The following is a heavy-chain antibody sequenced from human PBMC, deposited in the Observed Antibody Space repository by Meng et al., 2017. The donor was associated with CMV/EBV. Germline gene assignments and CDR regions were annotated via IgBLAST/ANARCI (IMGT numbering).Heavy chain of an antibody. D-gene: IGHD4-17*01. Sequence: GESLKISCAASGFTFSSYGMHWVRQAPGKGLEWVAFIRCDGSNKYYADSVKGRFTISRDNSKNTLYLQMNSLRAEDTAVYYCAKPDGDYEHGDWFDPWGQGTLVTVSS. CDR1: GFTFSSYG. J-gene: IGHJ5*02. CDR3: AKPDGDYEHGDWFDP. V-gene: IGHV3-30*02. CDR2: IRCDGSNK.